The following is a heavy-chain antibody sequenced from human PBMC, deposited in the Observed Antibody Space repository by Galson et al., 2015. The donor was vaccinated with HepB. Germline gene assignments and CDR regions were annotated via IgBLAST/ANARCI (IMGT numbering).Heavy chain of an antibody. CDR1: GFSVSNKY. V-gene: IGHV3-53*01. Sequence: SLRLSCAASGFSVSNKYMSWVRQAPGKGLEWVAVVHNNGNAYHADSVRGRFTISRDNSKNTLYLQMNSVRVEDTAMYFCACLTENWGQGTLVTVSS. CDR3: ACLTEN. CDR2: VHNNGNA. J-gene: IGHJ4*02.